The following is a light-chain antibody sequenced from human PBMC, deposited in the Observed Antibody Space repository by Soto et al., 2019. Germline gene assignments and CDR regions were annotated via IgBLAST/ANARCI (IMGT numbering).Light chain of an antibody. CDR1: QRVLYSSNNKNY. CDR3: QQYYSTPRT. CDR2: WAS. V-gene: IGKV4-1*01. J-gene: IGKJ1*01. Sequence: DILMTQSPDSLAVSLGERATINCKSSQRVLYSSNNKNYLAWYQQKPGQPPKLLIYWASTRESGVPDRFSGSGSGTDFTLTISSLQAEDVAVYYCQQYYSTPRTFGQGTKVDIK.